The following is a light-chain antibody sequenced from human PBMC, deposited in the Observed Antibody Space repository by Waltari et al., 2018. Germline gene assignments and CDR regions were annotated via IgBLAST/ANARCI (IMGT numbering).Light chain of an antibody. J-gene: IGKJ4*01. CDR2: GAS. V-gene: IGKV3-15*01. CDR1: QSVGRT. Sequence: EIVLTQSPVTLSVSPGERATLSCRASQSVGRTLAWYQQRPGQAPRLVIYGASTRATGVPGRFSGSGSDTEFTLTSNNLQSEDFGVYYCQQYKSWPPLTFGGGTKVEI. CDR3: QQYKSWPPLT.